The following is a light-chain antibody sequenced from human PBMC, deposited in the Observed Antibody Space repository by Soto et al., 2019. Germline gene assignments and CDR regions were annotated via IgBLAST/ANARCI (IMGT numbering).Light chain of an antibody. J-gene: IGLJ2*01. V-gene: IGLV2-14*01. Sequence: QSARTQPASESGSPGQSITISCTGTSSDVGGYNYVSWYQQHPGKAPKLMIYDVSNRPSGVSNRFSGSKSGNTASLTISGLQAEDEGDYYCSSYTSSSTLVVFGGGTKVTLL. CDR3: SSYTSSSTLVV. CDR1: SSDVGGYNY. CDR2: DVS.